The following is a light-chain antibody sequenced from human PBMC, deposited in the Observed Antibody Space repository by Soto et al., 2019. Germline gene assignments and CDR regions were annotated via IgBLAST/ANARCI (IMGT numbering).Light chain of an antibody. CDR3: QQYNSYRT. CDR2: KAS. V-gene: IGKV1-5*03. Sequence: DIQMTQSPSTLSASVGDRVTITCRASQSISSWLAWYQQKPGKAPKLLIYKASSLESGVPSRFSGSGSGTEFTLTISSRQPDDFATYYCQQYNSYRTFGQGTKADIK. J-gene: IGKJ1*01. CDR1: QSISSW.